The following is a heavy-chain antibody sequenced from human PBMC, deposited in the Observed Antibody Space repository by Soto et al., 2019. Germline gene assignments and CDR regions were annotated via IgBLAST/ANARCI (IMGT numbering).Heavy chain of an antibody. J-gene: IGHJ6*03. CDR2: IVVGSGNT. D-gene: IGHD3-10*01. CDR3: AAEAGREYYYYYMDV. Sequence: SVKVSCKASGFTSTISAMQWVLQARGERLEWIGWIVVGSGNTNYAQKFQERVTITRDMSTSTAYMELSSLRSEDTAVYYCAAEAGREYYYYYMDVWGKGTTVTVS. V-gene: IGHV1-58*02. CDR1: GFTSTISA.